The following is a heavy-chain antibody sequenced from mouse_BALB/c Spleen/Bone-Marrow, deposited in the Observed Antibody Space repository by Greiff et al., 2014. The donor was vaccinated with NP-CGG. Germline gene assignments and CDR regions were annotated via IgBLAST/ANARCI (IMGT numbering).Heavy chain of an antibody. J-gene: IGHJ3*01. V-gene: IGHV14-3*02. CDR3: ALYYYGSSGFAY. D-gene: IGHD1-1*01. CDR1: GFNIKDTY. CDR2: IDPANGNT. Sequence: SGAELVKPGASVKLSCTASGFNIKDTYMHWVKQRPEQGLEWIGRIDPANGNTKYDPKFQGKATMTADTSSNTAYLQLSSLTSEDTAVYYCALYYYGSSGFAYWGQGTLVTVSA.